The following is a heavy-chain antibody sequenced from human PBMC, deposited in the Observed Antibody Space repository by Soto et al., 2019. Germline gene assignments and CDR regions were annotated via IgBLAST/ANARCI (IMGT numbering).Heavy chain of an antibody. CDR3: ARDYYDSSGYPPPVDY. J-gene: IGHJ4*02. Sequence: GVPVKAASKAPCYTFTSYDISSVRQSPEQGLEWMGWISAYNGNTNYAQKLQGRVTMTTDTSTSTAYMELRSLRSDDTAVYYCARDYYDSSGYPPPVDYWGQGTLVTVSS. V-gene: IGHV1-18*01. D-gene: IGHD3-22*01. CDR2: ISAYNGNT. CDR1: CYTFTSYD.